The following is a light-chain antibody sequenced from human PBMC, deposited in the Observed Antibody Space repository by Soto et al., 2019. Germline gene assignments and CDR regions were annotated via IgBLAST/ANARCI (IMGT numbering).Light chain of an antibody. V-gene: IGKV3-20*01. J-gene: IGKJ1*01. CDR2: GAS. CDR3: QQYGGSPPT. Sequence: EIVLTQSPGTLSLSPGERATLSCRASQSVSSSYLAWYQQKPGQAPRLLIFGASSRATGTPDRFSGSGSGTDFTLTISRLESEDSAVYHCQQYGGSPPTFGQGTKVEIK. CDR1: QSVSSSY.